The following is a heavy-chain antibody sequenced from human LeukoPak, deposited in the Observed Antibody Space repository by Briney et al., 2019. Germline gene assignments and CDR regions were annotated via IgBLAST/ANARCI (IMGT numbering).Heavy chain of an antibody. CDR2: IYSGGST. CDR1: GFTVSSNY. CDR3: ARGTVTMVDY. J-gene: IGHJ4*02. D-gene: IGHD3-10*01. V-gene: IGHV3-66*01. Sequence: RGGSLRLSCAASGFTVSSNYMSWVRQAPGRGLEWVSVIYSGGSTYYADSVKGRFTISRDNSKNTLFLQMNSLRAGDTAVYYCARGTVTMVDYWGQGTLVTFSS.